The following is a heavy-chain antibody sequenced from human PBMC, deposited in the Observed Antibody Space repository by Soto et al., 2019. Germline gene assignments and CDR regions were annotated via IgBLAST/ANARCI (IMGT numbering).Heavy chain of an antibody. V-gene: IGHV3-9*01. CDR3: AKDRGYGGYNLYFDY. Sequence: GGSLRLSCAASGFTFDDYAMHWVRQAPGKGLEWVSGISWNSGSIGYADSVKGRFTISRDNAKNSLYLQMNSMRAEDTALYYCAKDRGYGGYNLYFDYWGQGTLVTVSS. J-gene: IGHJ4*02. D-gene: IGHD5-12*01. CDR1: GFTFDDYA. CDR2: ISWNSGSI.